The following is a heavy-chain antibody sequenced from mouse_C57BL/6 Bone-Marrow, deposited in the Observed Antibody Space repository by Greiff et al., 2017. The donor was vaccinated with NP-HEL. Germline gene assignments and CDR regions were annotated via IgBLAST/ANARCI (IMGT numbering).Heavy chain of an antibody. V-gene: IGHV1-54*01. CDR1: GYAFTNYL. J-gene: IGHJ3*01. CDR2: INPGSGGT. Sequence: QVHVKQSGAELVRPGTSVKVSCKASGYAFTNYLIEWVKQRPGQGLEWIGVINPGSGGTNYNEKFKGKATLTADKSSSTAYMELRSLTSEDSAVYFCARPIYDGYYTWFAYWGQGTLVTVSA. CDR3: ARPIYDGYYTWFAY. D-gene: IGHD2-3*01.